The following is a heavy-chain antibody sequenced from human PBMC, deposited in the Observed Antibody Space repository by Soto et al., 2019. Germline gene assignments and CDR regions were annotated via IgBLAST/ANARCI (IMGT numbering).Heavy chain of an antibody. V-gene: IGHV1-69*13. J-gene: IGHJ5*02. CDR2: IIPIFGTA. Sequence: ASVKVSCKASGGTFSSYAISWVRQAPGQGLEWMGGIIPIFGTANYAQKFQGRVTITADESTSTAYMELSSLRSEDTAVYYCARDLMSTPTSPIPPEIINPVVNNWFNPWGQRTLVTVSS. CDR1: GGTFSSYA. D-gene: IGHD2-2*02. CDR3: ARDLMSTPTSPIPPEIINPVVNNWFNP.